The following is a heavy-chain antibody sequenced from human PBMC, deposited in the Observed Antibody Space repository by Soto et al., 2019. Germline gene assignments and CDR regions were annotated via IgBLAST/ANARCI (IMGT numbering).Heavy chain of an antibody. CDR2: IYYSGST. J-gene: IGHJ3*02. CDR1: GGSISSYY. V-gene: IGHV4-59*08. CDR3: ARGMITFGGVIRAFDS. Sequence: SETLSLTCTVSGGSISSYYWSWIRQPPWKGLEWIGYIYYSGSTNYNPSLKSRVTISVDTSKNQFSLKLSSVTAADTAVYYCARGMITFGGVIRAFDSWGQGTMVTVS. D-gene: IGHD3-16*01.